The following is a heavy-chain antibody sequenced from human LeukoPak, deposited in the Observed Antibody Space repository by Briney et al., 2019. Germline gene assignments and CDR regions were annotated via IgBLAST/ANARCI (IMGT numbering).Heavy chain of an antibody. V-gene: IGHV3-30*01. Sequence: GGSLRLSCAASGFTFSSYAMHWVRQAPGKGLEWVAVISYDGSNKYYADSVKGRFTISRDNSKNTLYLQMNSLRAEDTAVYYCARAGSVDYWGQGTLVTVSS. CDR2: ISYDGSNK. CDR3: ARAGSVDY. CDR1: GFTFSSYA. D-gene: IGHD6-19*01. J-gene: IGHJ4*02.